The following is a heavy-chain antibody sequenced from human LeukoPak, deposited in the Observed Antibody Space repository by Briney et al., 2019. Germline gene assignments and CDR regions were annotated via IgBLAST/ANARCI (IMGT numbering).Heavy chain of an antibody. D-gene: IGHD3-22*01. Sequence: ASVKVSCKVSGYTLTELSMHWVRQAPGKGLEWMGGFGPEDGETIYAQKSQGRVTMTEDTSTDTAYMELSSPRSEDTAVYYCATVPLSYYDSSGAWRNAFDIWGQGTMVTVSS. CDR2: FGPEDGET. CDR1: GYTLTELS. J-gene: IGHJ3*02. V-gene: IGHV1-24*01. CDR3: ATVPLSYYDSSGAWRNAFDI.